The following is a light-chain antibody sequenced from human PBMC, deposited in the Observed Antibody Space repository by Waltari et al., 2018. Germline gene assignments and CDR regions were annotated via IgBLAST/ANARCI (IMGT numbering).Light chain of an antibody. Sequence: QSALTQPASVSGTPGQPITISCTGTNSDVGNYNLVSWYQHHPGEAPKLMICEVIKRPSGVSKRFSGSKSGNTASLTISGLQAEDEADYYCCSYAGSGTYVFGTGTKVTVL. CDR2: EVI. V-gene: IGLV2-23*02. CDR1: NSDVGNYNL. CDR3: CSYAGSGTYV. J-gene: IGLJ1*01.